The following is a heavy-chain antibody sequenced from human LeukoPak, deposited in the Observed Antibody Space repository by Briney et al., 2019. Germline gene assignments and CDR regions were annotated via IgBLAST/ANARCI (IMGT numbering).Heavy chain of an antibody. D-gene: IGHD6-19*01. CDR2: ISAYNGNT. CDR3: ARDGVRRSLTVAPVY. V-gene: IGHV1-18*01. J-gene: IGHJ4*02. CDR1: GYTFTSYG. Sequence: GASVKVSCKASGYTFTSYGISWVRQAPGQGLEWMGWISAYNGNTNYAQKLQGRVTMTTDTSTSTAYMELRSLRSDDTAVYYCARDGVRRSLTVAPVYWGQGTLVTVSS.